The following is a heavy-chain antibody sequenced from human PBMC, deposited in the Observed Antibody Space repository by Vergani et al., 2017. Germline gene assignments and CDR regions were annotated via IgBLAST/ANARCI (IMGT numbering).Heavy chain of an antibody. J-gene: IGHJ6*02. CDR1: GFTFSSYA. V-gene: IGHV3-23*01. CDR3: AKARDPNCKGGNCYSYYYGLDL. D-gene: IGHD2-21*01. CDR2: ISGSGGNT. Sequence: EVQLLESGGNLIQPGGSLRLSCGASGFTFSSYAMTWVRLAPGKGLQWVSAISGSGGNTFYTDSEKGRFTISRDNSKDTLYLQMNSLRVEDTAIYYCAKARDPNCKGGNCYSYYYGLDLWGQGTTVTVSS.